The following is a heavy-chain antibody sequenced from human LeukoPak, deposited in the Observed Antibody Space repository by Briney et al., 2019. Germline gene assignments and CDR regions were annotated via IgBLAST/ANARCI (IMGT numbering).Heavy chain of an antibody. V-gene: IGHV6-1*01. CDR1: GDSVSNNRTA. CDR3: ARGSPGPTDY. J-gene: IGHJ4*02. CDR2: TYYRSKWDN. D-gene: IGHD3-10*01. Sequence: SQTLSLTCAISGDSVSNNRTAWNWIRQSPSRGLEWLGRTYYRSKWDNGYAVSVKGRITINPDTTKNQFSLQLKSLTPEDTAVYYCARGSPGPTDYWGQGTLVTVSS.